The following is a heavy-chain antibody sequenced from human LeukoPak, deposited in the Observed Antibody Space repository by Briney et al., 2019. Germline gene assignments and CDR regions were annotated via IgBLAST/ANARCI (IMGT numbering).Heavy chain of an antibody. J-gene: IGHJ4*02. V-gene: IGHV1-2*02. Sequence: ASVKVSCKASGYTFRGIYIHWLRQAPGQGLEWMGWIDANNGDTKSAQKFQGRVTMSRDTSISTAYMDLSSLSPDDAAVYYCARDPSSVTLYFFDYWGQGTLVTVSS. CDR3: ARDPSSVTLYFFDY. CDR2: IDANNGDT. D-gene: IGHD4-11*01. CDR1: GYTFRGIY.